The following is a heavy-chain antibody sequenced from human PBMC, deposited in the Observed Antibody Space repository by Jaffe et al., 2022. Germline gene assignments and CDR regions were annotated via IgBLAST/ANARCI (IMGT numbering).Heavy chain of an antibody. Sequence: QVQLQESGPGLVRPSETLSLTCSVSGDSISSYYWSWIRQPPGMGLEWIGYIHYSGSTDYHPSLKSRVTISIDTSTNQFSLKLTSVTAADTAVYYCASSGYGDFQLHYWGQGTLVTVSS. J-gene: IGHJ4*02. CDR2: IHYSGST. CDR1: GDSISSYY. V-gene: IGHV4-59*01. D-gene: IGHD4-17*01. CDR3: ASSGYGDFQLHY.